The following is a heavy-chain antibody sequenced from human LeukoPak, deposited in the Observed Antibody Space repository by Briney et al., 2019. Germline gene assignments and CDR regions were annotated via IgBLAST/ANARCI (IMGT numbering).Heavy chain of an antibody. CDR2: LNHSGST. Sequence: SETLSLTCAVYGWTFIGYHWSWLRQPPGKGLEWIGELNHSGSTNYNPSLKGRVTISVLTSKNQFSLRLSSVTAPDTAVYSCARGTGELSNRNWFDPWGQGTLVTVSS. D-gene: IGHD3-16*02. V-gene: IGHV4-34*01. CDR3: ARGTGELSNRNWFDP. J-gene: IGHJ5*02. CDR1: GWTFIGYH.